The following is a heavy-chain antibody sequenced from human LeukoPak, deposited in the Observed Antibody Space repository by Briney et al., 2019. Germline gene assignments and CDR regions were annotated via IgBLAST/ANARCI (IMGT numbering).Heavy chain of an antibody. D-gene: IGHD6-13*01. CDR3: ARVSPGYSSSWYGIEYFQH. J-gene: IGHJ1*01. Sequence: TGGSLRLSCAASGFTFSSYWMSWVRQAPGKGLEWVANIKQDGSEKYYVDSVKGRFTISRDNSKNTLYLQMNSLRAEDTAVYYCARVSPGYSSSWYGIEYFQHWGQGTLVTVSS. CDR1: GFTFSSYW. CDR2: IKQDGSEK. V-gene: IGHV3-7*01.